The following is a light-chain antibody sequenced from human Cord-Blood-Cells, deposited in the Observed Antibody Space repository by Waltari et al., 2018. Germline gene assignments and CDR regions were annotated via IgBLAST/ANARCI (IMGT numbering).Light chain of an antibody. CDR1: QSISSY. Sequence: DITMTQSPSSVSASVGDRVTIAGRASQSISSYLYWYQQKPGKAPKLLIYAASSLQSGVPSRFSGSGSGTDFTLTISSLQPEDFATYYCQQSYSTPYSFGQGTKLEIK. J-gene: IGKJ2*03. CDR2: AAS. CDR3: QQSYSTPYS. V-gene: IGKV1-39*01.